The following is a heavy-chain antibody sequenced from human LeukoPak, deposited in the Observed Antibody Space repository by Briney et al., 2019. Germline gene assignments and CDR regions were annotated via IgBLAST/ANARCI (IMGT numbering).Heavy chain of an antibody. J-gene: IGHJ4*02. CDR2: ISGSGDNT. D-gene: IGHD6-19*01. CDR1: GFTFSSYA. Sequence: GGSLRLSCAASGFTFSSYAMSWVRQAPGKGLEWVSGISGSGDNTYYADSVKGRFTISRDNSKNTLYLQMNSLRAEDTAVYYCAKSLVSGWYSYVNFDYWGQGTLVTVSS. V-gene: IGHV3-23*01. CDR3: AKSLVSGWYSYVNFDY.